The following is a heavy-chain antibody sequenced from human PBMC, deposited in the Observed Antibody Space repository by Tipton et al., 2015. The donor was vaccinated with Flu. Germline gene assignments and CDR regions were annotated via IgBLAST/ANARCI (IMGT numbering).Heavy chain of an antibody. Sequence: QLVQSGAEMKKPGESLKISCKGSGYSFTTYWIHWVRQMPGKELEWMGSIFPGNSDTRYSPSFQGQVTMSADKSISTAYLQWSRLTASDTGMYYCAAAVAAYAFDIWGQETIVTVSS. J-gene: IGHJ3*02. D-gene: IGHD6-19*01. CDR3: AAAVAAYAFDI. V-gene: IGHV5-51*03. CDR1: GYSFTTYW. CDR2: IFPGNSDT.